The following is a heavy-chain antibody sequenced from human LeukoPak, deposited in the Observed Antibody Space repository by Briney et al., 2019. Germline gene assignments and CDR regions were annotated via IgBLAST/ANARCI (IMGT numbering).Heavy chain of an antibody. CDR3: GRWGVNTGLDR. D-gene: IGHD3-10*01. CDR1: GFTFSNYW. J-gene: IGHJ5*02. Sequence: GGSLRLSCAASGFTFSNYWMGWVRQAPGKGLEWVANIGPDGSNKYYVDSVKGRFTISRDNGQNSLYLQMSSLRAEDSAVFYCGRWGVNTGLDRWGQGTLVTVSS. CDR2: IGPDGSNK. V-gene: IGHV3-7*01.